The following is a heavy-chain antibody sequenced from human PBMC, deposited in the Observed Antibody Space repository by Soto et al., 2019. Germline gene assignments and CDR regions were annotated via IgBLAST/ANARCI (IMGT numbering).Heavy chain of an antibody. Sequence: SVKVSCKASGGTFSSYAISWVRQAPGQGLEWMGGIIPIFGTANYAQKFQGRVTITADKSTSTAYMELSSLRSEDTAVYYCARGDYRTVYFYYWGQGTLVTVSS. CDR3: ARGDYRTVYFYY. CDR1: GGTFSSYA. D-gene: IGHD4-4*01. CDR2: IIPIFGTA. J-gene: IGHJ4*02. V-gene: IGHV1-69*06.